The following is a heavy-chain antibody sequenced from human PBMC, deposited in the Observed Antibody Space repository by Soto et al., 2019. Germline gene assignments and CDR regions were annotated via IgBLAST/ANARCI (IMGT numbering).Heavy chain of an antibody. CDR3: ARGPYGDNAFDI. CDR2: ISPHLDGT. CDR1: GYSFTDYY. D-gene: IGHD4-17*01. J-gene: IGHJ3*02. V-gene: IGHV1-2*02. Sequence: QVQVVQSGAEVKKPGASVKVSCKASGYSFTDYYMHWIRQAPGQGLEWMGWISPHLDGTEFAQKFQGRITLTGDTSTSTAYMELKGLTSADTAVYFCARGPYGDNAFDIWGQGTVVTVSS.